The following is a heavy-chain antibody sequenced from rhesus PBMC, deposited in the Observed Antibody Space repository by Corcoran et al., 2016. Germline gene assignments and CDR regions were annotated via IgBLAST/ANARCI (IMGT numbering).Heavy chain of an antibody. D-gene: IGHD6-25*01. V-gene: IGHV4-127*01. CDR3: ARDEYSGWWTSAYFEF. J-gene: IGHJ1*01. CDR1: GYSISSGYG. CDR2: IGGSGCST. Sequence: QVQLQESGPGLVKPSETLSLTCAVSGYSISSGYGWSWIRQPPGKGLEWIGYIGGSGCSTNYNPSLTSRVTISKDTSKIRFSLKRSSVTAADTAVYYCARDEYSGWWTSAYFEFWRQGALVTVSS.